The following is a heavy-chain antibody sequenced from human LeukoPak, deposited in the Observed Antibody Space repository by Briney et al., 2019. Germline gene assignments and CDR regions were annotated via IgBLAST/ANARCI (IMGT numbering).Heavy chain of an antibody. D-gene: IGHD2-2*02. CDR1: GYTFTSYY. Sequence: GASVKVSCKASGYTFTSYYMHWVRQAPGQGLEWMGIINPSGGSASYIQKFQGRVTMTRDTSTSTVYMELSSLRSEDTAVYYCAREVERYCSSTNCYRGKFDYWGQGTLVTVSS. V-gene: IGHV1-46*01. CDR2: INPSGGSA. J-gene: IGHJ4*02. CDR3: AREVERYCSSTNCYRGKFDY.